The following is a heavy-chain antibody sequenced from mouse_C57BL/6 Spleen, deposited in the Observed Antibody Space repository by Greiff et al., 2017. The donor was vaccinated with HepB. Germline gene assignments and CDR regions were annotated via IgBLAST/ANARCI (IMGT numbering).Heavy chain of an antibody. CDR1: GYTFTDYN. CDR3: ARRYDGYFWYFDV. J-gene: IGHJ1*03. V-gene: IGHV1-18*01. Sequence: DVQLQESGPELVKPGASVKIPCKASGYTFTDYNMDWVKQSHGKSLEWIGDINPNNGGTIYNQKFKGKATLTVDQSSSTAYMELRSLTSEDTAVYYCARRYDGYFWYFDVWGTGTTVTVSS. D-gene: IGHD2-3*01. CDR2: INPNNGGT.